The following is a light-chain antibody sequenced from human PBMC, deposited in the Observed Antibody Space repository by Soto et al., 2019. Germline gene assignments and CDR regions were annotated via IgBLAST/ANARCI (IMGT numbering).Light chain of an antibody. CDR1: QSIGTS. CDR3: QQTYSTPQPS. J-gene: IGKJ4*01. V-gene: IGKV1-39*01. CDR2: ATS. Sequence: DIQMTQSPSSLSASVQDRVTITCRASQSIGTSLNWYQQKPGKSPKLLIYATSNLYSGVPSRFSGSGSGTDFTLTISSLQPEEFATYYWQQTYSTPQPSFGGGTKVEIK.